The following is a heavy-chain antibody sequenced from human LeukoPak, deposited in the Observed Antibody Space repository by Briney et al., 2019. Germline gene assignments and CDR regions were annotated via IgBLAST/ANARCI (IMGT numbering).Heavy chain of an antibody. Sequence: SETLSLTCTVSGGSISSGSYYWSWIRQPAGKGLEWIGRIYTSGSTNYNPSLKSRVTISVDTSKNQFSLKLSSVTAADTAVYYCARAWTGHERARYYSGSGSYQAPSYSYYYMDVWGKGTTVTVSS. CDR3: ARAWTGHERARYYSGSGSYQAPSYSYYYMDV. J-gene: IGHJ6*03. CDR1: GGSISSGSYY. V-gene: IGHV4-61*02. CDR2: IYTSGST. D-gene: IGHD3-10*01.